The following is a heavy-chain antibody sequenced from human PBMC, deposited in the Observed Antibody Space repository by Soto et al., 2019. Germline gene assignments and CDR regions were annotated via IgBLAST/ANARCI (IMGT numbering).Heavy chain of an antibody. V-gene: IGHV5-10-1*01. D-gene: IGHD2-15*01. CDR3: SSHRPDNFCIAGSCYDRYSYGLDV. CDR2: IDPSDSYT. Sequence: GESLKISCKGSAYSFTSHWISWVRQMPGKGLEWMGKIDPSDSYTNYSPSFQGHVNISADKSISTAYLQWSSLNASDTAMYYCSSHRPDNFCIAGSCYDRYSYGLDVWGQGTKVTVSS. CDR1: AYSFTSHW. J-gene: IGHJ6*02.